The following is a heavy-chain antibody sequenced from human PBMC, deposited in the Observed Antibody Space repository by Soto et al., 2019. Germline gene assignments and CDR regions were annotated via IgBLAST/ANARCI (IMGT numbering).Heavy chain of an antibody. Sequence: GESLKISCKGSGYSFTSYWISWLRQMPGKGLEWMGRIDPSDSYTNYSPSFQGHVTISADKSISTAYLQWSSLKASDTAMYYWARHGYSYGQYYYYGMDVWGQGTTVTVSS. D-gene: IGHD5-18*01. J-gene: IGHJ6*02. CDR3: ARHGYSYGQYYYYGMDV. V-gene: IGHV5-10-1*01. CDR2: IDPSDSYT. CDR1: GYSFTSYW.